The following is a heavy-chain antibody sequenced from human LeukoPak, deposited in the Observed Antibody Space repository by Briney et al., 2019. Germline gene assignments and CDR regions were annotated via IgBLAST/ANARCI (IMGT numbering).Heavy chain of an antibody. Sequence: SETLSLTCTVSGGSVNSFFWSWIRQPAGKGLEWIGRIHPSGSSNYNSSLKSRVTMSVDTSKNQFSLKLSSVTAADTAVYYCARQYGRWLQFFAFDIWGQGTMVTVSS. D-gene: IGHD5-24*01. CDR2: IHPSGSS. CDR3: ARQYGRWLQFFAFDI. J-gene: IGHJ3*02. V-gene: IGHV4-4*07. CDR1: GGSVNSFF.